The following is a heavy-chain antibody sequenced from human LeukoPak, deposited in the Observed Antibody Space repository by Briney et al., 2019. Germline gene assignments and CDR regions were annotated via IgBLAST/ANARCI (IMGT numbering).Heavy chain of an antibody. CDR1: GFTFSSYG. Sequence: GGSLRLSCAASGFTFSSYGMSWVRQARAKGLEWVSAISGSGGSTYYADSVKGRFTISRDNSKNTLYLQMNSLRAEDTAVYYCARDDYGGNSGFDYWGQGTLVTVSS. V-gene: IGHV3-23*01. CDR2: ISGSGGST. CDR3: ARDDYGGNSGFDY. D-gene: IGHD4-23*01. J-gene: IGHJ4*02.